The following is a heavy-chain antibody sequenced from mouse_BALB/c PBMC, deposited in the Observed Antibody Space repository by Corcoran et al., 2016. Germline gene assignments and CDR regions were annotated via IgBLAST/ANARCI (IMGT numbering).Heavy chain of an antibody. D-gene: IGHD2-2*01. J-gene: IGHJ3*01. Sequence: QVQLQQSGAELMKTGASVKISCKATGYTFSSYWIAWVKQRPGHGLEWSGEILPGSGSTNYNEKFKGKATFTSDTSSNTAYMQLSSLTSEDSAVYYCARGVTEALFFYWGQGTLVTVSA. CDR2: ILPGSGST. CDR1: GYTFSSYW. CDR3: ARGVTEALFFY. V-gene: IGHV1-9*01.